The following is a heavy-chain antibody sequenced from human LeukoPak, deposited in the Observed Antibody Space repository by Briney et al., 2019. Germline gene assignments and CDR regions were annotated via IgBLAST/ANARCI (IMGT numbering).Heavy chain of an antibody. CDR3: ARDGPIVVEPAAIPGYYYYGMDV. CDR2: IYYSGNT. D-gene: IGHD2-2*01. V-gene: IGHV4-61*01. CDR1: GGSVSSGSYY. J-gene: IGHJ6*04. Sequence: SETLSLTCTVSGGSVSSGSYYWSWIRQPPGKGLEWIGYIYYSGNTNNNPSLKSITTITVDTSKNQSSLKLSSVTAADTAVYYCARDGPIVVEPAAIPGYYYYGMDVWGKGTTVTVSS.